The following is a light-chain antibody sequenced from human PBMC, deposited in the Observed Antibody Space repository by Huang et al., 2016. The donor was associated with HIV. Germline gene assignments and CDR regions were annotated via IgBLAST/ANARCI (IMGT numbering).Light chain of an antibody. V-gene: IGKV1-NL1*01. CDR1: QDIRNS. J-gene: IGKJ4*01. CDR3: QQYYSTPSLT. Sequence: DIQMTQSPSSLSASAGDRVTITCRASQDIRNSLAWYQQKPGRDPKLLLYASSRLQNGVPSRFSGSGSGTDYTLTISGLQPEDFATYYCQQYYSTPSLTFGGGTKVEIK. CDR2: ASS.